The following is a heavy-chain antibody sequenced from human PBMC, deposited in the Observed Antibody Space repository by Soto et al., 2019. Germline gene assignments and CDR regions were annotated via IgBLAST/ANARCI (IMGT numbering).Heavy chain of an antibody. CDR1: GFSFDDYA. D-gene: IGHD5-12*01. CDR2: ISGSGDNT. CDR3: AKGYYSGYDLAYFDY. J-gene: IGHJ4*02. V-gene: IGHV3-23*01. Sequence: GGSLRLSCAASGFSFDDYAMTWFRQATGKGLEWVSAISGSGDNTYYADSVKGRFTISRDNSRNTLYLQLNTLRAEDTALYYCAKGYYSGYDLAYFDYWGQGTLVTVSS.